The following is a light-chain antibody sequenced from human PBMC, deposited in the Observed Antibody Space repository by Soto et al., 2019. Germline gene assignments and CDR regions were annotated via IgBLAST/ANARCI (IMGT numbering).Light chain of an antibody. CDR2: EVR. J-gene: IGLJ3*02. V-gene: IGLV2-14*01. Sequence: QSALTQPASVSGSPGQSITISCTGTSSDVGGYNYVSWYQQHPGKAPKLMIYEVRNRPSGVSNRFSGSKSGNTASLTISGLQAEDEADYCCSSYTSSSTGVFGGGTKLTVL. CDR1: SSDVGGYNY. CDR3: SSYTSSSTGV.